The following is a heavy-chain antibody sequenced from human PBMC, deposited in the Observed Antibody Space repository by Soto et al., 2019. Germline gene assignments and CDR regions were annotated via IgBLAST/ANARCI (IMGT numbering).Heavy chain of an antibody. D-gene: IGHD5-12*01. V-gene: IGHV1-3*01. CDR3: AGVEMATITYYGMDV. CDR1: GYTFTSYA. Sequence: AASVKVSCKASGYTFTSYAMHWVRQAPGQRLEWMGWINAGNGNTKYSQKFQGRVTITRDTSASTAYMELSSLRSEDTAVYYCAGVEMATITYYGMDVWGQGTTVTAP. CDR2: INAGNGNT. J-gene: IGHJ6*02.